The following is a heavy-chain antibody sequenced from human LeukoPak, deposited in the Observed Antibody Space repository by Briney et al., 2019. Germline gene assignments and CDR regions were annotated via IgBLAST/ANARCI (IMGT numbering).Heavy chain of an antibody. CDR1: GGTFSSYA. CDR3: ARPGALDYSNYGYYYYYGMDV. D-gene: IGHD4-11*01. V-gene: IGHV1-69*01. CDR2: IIPIFGTA. J-gene: IGHJ6*02. Sequence: SVKVSCKASGGTFSSYAISWVRQAPGQGLEWMGGIIPIFGTANYAQKFQGRVTITADESMSTAYMELSSLRSEDTAVYYCARPGALDYSNYGYYYYYGMDVWGQGTTVTVSS.